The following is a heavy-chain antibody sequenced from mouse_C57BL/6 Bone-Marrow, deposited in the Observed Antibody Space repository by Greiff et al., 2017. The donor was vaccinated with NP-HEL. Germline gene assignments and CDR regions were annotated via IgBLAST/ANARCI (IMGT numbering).Heavy chain of an antibody. D-gene: IGHD1-1*01. Sequence: QVQLQQSGPELVKPGASVKLSCKASGYTFTSYCLHWVKQRPGQGLEWIGLIHPISGSTNYNEKFKSKATLTVDKSSSPAYMQLSSLTSEDSAVLYCEIDGSSEYIDDGGKGTTVTVSS. J-gene: IGHJ2*01. CDR1: GYTFTSYC. V-gene: IGHV1-64*01. CDR3: EIDGSSEYIDD. CDR2: IHPISGST.